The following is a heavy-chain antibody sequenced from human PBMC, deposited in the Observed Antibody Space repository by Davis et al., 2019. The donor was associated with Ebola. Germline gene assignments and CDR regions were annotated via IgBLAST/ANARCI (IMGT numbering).Heavy chain of an antibody. CDR3: ARDYYDSNGYLYYFES. CDR1: GFTFGDYA. V-gene: IGHV4-34*01. J-gene: IGHJ4*02. Sequence: MPGGSLRLSCTASGFTFGDYAMNWVRQSPGKGLEWIGEIYHGGNTNYNPSLKSRVSMSVDMSKNQFSLSLTSVTAADTAMYFCARDYYDSNGYLYYFESWGQGTLVTVSS. D-gene: IGHD3-22*01. CDR2: IYHGGNT.